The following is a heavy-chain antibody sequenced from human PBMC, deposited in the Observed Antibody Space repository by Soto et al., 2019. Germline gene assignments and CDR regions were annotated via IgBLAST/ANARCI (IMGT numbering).Heavy chain of an antibody. V-gene: IGHV3-30*19. Sequence: QVQLVESGGGVVQPGRSLRLSCAASGFTFSNYGMHWVRQAPGKGLEWVAVVSYDGSNKYYADSVKGRFTISRDNSKNSLDLQLNSLRSDERAVYYCASGECLPERAFGMWGQWTMVTFSS. CDR3: ASGECLPERAFGM. D-gene: IGHD3-3*01. CDR1: GFTFSNYG. CDR2: VSYDGSNK. J-gene: IGHJ3*02.